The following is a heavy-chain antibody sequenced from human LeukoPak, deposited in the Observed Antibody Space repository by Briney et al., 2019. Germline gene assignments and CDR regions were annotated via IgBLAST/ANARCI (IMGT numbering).Heavy chain of an antibody. Sequence: PSETLSLTCTVSGGSISSGGYYWSWIRQHPGKGLEWIGYIYYSGSTYYNPSLKSRVTISVDTSKNQFSLKLSSVTAADTAVYYCARGRNYYGSGSWDFDYWGQGTLVTVSS. CDR3: ARGRNYYGSGSWDFDY. CDR1: GGSISSGGYY. CDR2: IYYSGST. V-gene: IGHV4-31*03. D-gene: IGHD3-10*01. J-gene: IGHJ4*02.